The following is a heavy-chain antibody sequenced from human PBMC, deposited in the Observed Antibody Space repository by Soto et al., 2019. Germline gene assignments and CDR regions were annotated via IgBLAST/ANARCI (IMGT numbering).Heavy chain of an antibody. CDR3: ARHITVGGTFLDY. CDR1: GGSISSYY. V-gene: IGHV4-59*08. CDR2: IYYSGST. Sequence: QVQLQESGPGLVKPSETLSLTCTVSGGSISSYYWSWIRQPPGKRLEWIGYIYYSGSTIYNPSLKSRVTISVDTAKYQFSLKLSSVTAADTAVYYCARHITVGGTFLDYWGQGTLVTVSS. J-gene: IGHJ4*02. D-gene: IGHD6-19*01.